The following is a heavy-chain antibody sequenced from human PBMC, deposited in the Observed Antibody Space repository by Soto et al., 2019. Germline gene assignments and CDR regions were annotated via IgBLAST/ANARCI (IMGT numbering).Heavy chain of an antibody. J-gene: IGHJ4*02. Sequence: PGESLKISCKGSGYSFTSYWISWVRQMPGKGLEWMGRIDPSDSYTNYSPSFQGHVTISADKSISTAYLQWSSLKASGTAMYYCARHDCSSTSCYAFFNYWGQGTLVTVSS. CDR3: ARHDCSSTSCYAFFNY. D-gene: IGHD2-2*01. CDR1: GYSFTSYW. V-gene: IGHV5-10-1*01. CDR2: IDPSDSYT.